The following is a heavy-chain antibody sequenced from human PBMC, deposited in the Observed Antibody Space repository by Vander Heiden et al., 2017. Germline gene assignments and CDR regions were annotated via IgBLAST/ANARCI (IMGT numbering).Heavy chain of an antibody. CDR2: IWYDGSNK. Sequence: QVQLVESGGGVVQPGRSLRLSCAASGFTFRSYGMHWVRQAPGKGLEWVAVIWYDGSNKYYADSVKGRFTISRDNSKNTLYLQMNGLRVEDTAVYYCAREGIVGARTHFDYWGQGTLVTVSS. V-gene: IGHV3-33*01. J-gene: IGHJ4*02. CDR3: AREGIVGARTHFDY. D-gene: IGHD1-26*01. CDR1: GFTFRSYG.